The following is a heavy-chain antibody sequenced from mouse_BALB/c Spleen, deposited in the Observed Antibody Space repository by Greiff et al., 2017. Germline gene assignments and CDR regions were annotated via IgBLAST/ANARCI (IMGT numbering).Heavy chain of an antibody. D-gene: IGHD1-1*01. V-gene: IGHV2-6-7*01. Sequence: QVQLKQSGPGLVAPSQSLSITCTVSGFSLTGYGVNWVRQPPGKGLEWLGMIWGDGSTDYNSALKSRLSISKDNSKSQVFLKMNSLQTDDTARYYCARIITTVVATFYFDYWGQGTTLTVSS. CDR2: IWGDGST. CDR3: ARIITTVVATFYFDY. CDR1: GFSLTGYG. J-gene: IGHJ2*01.